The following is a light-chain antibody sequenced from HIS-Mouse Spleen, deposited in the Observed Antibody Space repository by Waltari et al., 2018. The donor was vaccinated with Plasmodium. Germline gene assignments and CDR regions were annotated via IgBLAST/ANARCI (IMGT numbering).Light chain of an antibody. J-gene: IGKJ2*01. Sequence: EIVLTQSPATLSVSPGARATLSCRASQGVSSNLAWYQQKPGQAPRLLIYGASTRATGIPARFSGSGSGTEFTLTISSMQSEDFAVYYCQQYNNWPPYTFGQGTKLEIK. CDR3: QQYNNWPPYT. CDR2: GAS. V-gene: IGKV3-15*01. CDR1: QGVSSN.